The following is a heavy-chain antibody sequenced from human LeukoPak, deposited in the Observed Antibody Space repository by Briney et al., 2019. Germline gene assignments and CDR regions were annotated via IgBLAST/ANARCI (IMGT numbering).Heavy chain of an antibody. D-gene: IGHD2-15*01. CDR1: GFTFSSYW. V-gene: IGHV3-7*01. Sequence: GGSLRLSCAASGFTFSSYWMTWVRQAPGKGLEWVANINDDGSDANYVDSVKGRFTISRDNAKNSLYLQMNSLRAEDTAVYYCARDAGYCSGGSCYGDRYYFDYWGQGTLATVSS. CDR3: ARDAGYCSGGSCYGDRYYFDY. CDR2: INDDGSDA. J-gene: IGHJ4*02.